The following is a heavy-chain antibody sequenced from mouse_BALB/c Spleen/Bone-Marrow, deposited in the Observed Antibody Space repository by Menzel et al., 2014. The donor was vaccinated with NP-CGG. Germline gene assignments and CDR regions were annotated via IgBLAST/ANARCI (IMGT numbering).Heavy chain of an antibody. CDR3: TRYDGYFTLFAY. CDR2: INPSNGDT. D-gene: IGHD2-3*01. Sequence: QVQLQQSGAELVKPGASVKLSCKASGYTFTSYYLYWVKQRPGQGLEWTGEINPSNGDTNFNEKFKSKASLTVDISSNTTYMQLSSLTSEDSAVYYCTRYDGYFTLFAYWGQGTLVTVSA. V-gene: IGHV1-53*01. J-gene: IGHJ3*01. CDR1: GYTFTSYY.